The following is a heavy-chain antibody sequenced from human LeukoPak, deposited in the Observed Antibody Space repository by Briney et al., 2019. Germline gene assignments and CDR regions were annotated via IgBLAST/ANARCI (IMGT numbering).Heavy chain of an antibody. D-gene: IGHD1-26*01. CDR3: ASPRVVGTTTFHYFDY. V-gene: IGHV3-30*04. CDR1: GFTFSSYS. J-gene: IGHJ4*02. CDR2: IPYEGTYE. Sequence: GGSLRLSCTASGFTFSSYSMHWVRQAPGKGLEWVALIPYEGTYEYYANSVEGRFTISRDNSKNTLYLQMNSLRAEDTALYYCASPRVVGTTTFHYFDYWGQGTLVTVSS.